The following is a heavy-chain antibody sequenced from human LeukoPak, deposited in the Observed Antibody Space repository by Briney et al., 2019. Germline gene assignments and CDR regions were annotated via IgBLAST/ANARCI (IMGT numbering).Heavy chain of an antibody. CDR3: AKDPTKRYSSSYEFDI. CDR1: GFTFSSYG. V-gene: IGHV3-23*01. Sequence: GGSLRLSCAASGFTFSSYGMSWVRQTPGKGLEWVSAISGSGGSTYYADSVKGRFTISRDNSKNTLYLQMNSLRAEDTAVYYCAKDPTKRYSSSYEFDIWGQGTMVTVSS. CDR2: ISGSGGST. J-gene: IGHJ3*02. D-gene: IGHD6-6*01.